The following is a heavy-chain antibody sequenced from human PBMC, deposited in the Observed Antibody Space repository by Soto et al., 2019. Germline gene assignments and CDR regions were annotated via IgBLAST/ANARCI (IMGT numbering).Heavy chain of an antibody. Sequence: SVKVSCKASGGTFSSYAISWVRQAPGQGLEWMGGIIPIFGTANYAQKFQGRVTITADESTSTAYMELSILRSEDTAVYYCAREYYGSGSAYYGMDVWGQGTTVTVSS. J-gene: IGHJ6*02. CDR1: GGTFSSYA. CDR3: AREYYGSGSAYYGMDV. CDR2: IIPIFGTA. D-gene: IGHD3-10*01. V-gene: IGHV1-69*13.